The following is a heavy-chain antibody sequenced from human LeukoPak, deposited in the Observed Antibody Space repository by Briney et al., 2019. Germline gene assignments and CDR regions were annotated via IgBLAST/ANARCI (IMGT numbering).Heavy chain of an antibody. V-gene: IGHV6-1*01. D-gene: IGHD2-15*01. Sequence: SQTLSLTCAISGDSVSSNSGAWNWIRQSPSRGLEWLGRTYYRSKWYNDYAGSMKGRITISPDTSKNQFSLQLNSVTPEDTAVYYCEREVGTRGRNTFDYWGQGTLVTASS. CDR1: GDSVSSNSGA. CDR2: TYYRSKWYN. J-gene: IGHJ4*02. CDR3: EREVGTRGRNTFDY.